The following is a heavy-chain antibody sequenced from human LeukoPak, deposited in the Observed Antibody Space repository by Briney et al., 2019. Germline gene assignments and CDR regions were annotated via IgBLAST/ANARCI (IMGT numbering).Heavy chain of an antibody. CDR3: ARGLRGSYRFFDY. Sequence: SETLSLTCAVYGGSFSGYYWSWIRQPPRKGLEWIGEINHSGSTNYNPSLKSRVTISVDTSKNQFSLKLSPVTAADTAVYYCARGLRGSYRFFDYWGQGTLVTVSS. CDR1: GGSFSGYY. CDR2: INHSGST. D-gene: IGHD1-26*01. V-gene: IGHV4-34*01. J-gene: IGHJ4*02.